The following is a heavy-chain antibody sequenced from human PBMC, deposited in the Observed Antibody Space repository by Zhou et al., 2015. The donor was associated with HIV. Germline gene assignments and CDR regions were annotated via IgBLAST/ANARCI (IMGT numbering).Heavy chain of an antibody. Sequence: EVQLVESGGGLVQPGGSLRLSCAASGFTFSNYNMNWVRQAPGKGLEWVSFIRSTSTTIYYAGSVKGRFTVSRDNAKNLVYLQMNSLRAEDTAVYYCAREGDYSDAFDVWGQGTMVTVSS. CDR3: AREGDYSDAFDV. V-gene: IGHV3-48*01. CDR2: IRSTSTTI. CDR1: GFTFSNYN. J-gene: IGHJ3*01. D-gene: IGHD2-21*01.